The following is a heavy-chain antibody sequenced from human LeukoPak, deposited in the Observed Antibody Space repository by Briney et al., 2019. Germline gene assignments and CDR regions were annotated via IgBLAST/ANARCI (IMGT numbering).Heavy chain of an antibody. D-gene: IGHD3-10*01. V-gene: IGHV3-23*01. Sequence: GGSLRLSCAASGFTFSSYAMSWVRQAPGEGLEWGSAISGSGGSTYYADAVKGRFTISRDNSKNTLYLQMNSLRAEDTAVYYCAASLEDGSGSYYCDYWGQGTLVTVSS. CDR2: ISGSGGST. CDR3: AASLEDGSGSYYCDY. J-gene: IGHJ4*02. CDR1: GFTFSSYA.